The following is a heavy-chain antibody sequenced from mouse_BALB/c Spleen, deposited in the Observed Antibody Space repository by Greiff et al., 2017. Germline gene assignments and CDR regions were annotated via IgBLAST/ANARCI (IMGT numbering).Heavy chain of an antibody. CDR2: ISYSGST. V-gene: IGHV3-2*02. J-gene: IGHJ4*01. CDR1: GYSITSDYA. CDR3: ARRGSLYYYAMDY. D-gene: IGHD6-5*01. Sequence: VQLQQSGPGLVKPSQSLSLTCTVTGYSITSDYAWNWIRQFPGNKLEWMGYISYSGSTSYNPSLKSRISITRDTSKNQFFLQLNSVTTEDTATYYCARRGSLYYYAMDYWGQGTSVTVSS.